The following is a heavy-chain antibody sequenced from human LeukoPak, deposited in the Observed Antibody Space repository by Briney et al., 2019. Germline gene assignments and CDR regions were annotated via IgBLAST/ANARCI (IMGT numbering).Heavy chain of an antibody. CDR3: ARGANWYVSH. V-gene: IGHV3-7*03. Sequence: GGSLRLSCAGYGVTSSGYLMSWVRQAPGKGLEWVAHIKEDGSKKNYVHTEKGRFTISRDNAKNSLHLQMNSLRAEDTAVYYCARGANWYVSHWGQGTLVTVSS. CDR1: GVTSSGYL. CDR2: IKEDGSKK. D-gene: IGHD1-1*01. J-gene: IGHJ4*02.